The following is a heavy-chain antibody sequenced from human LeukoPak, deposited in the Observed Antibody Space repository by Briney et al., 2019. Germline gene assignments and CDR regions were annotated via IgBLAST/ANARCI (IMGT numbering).Heavy chain of an antibody. D-gene: IGHD6-19*01. CDR2: IYYSGST. CDR1: GGSISSSSYY. CDR3: ARGLVAVEPPRGGHNWFDP. V-gene: IGHV4-39*07. J-gene: IGHJ5*02. Sequence: SETLSLTCTVSGGSISSSSYYWGWIRQPPGKGLEWIGSIYYSGSTYYNPSLKSRVTISVDTSKNQFSLKLSSVTAADTAVYYCARGLVAVEPPRGGHNWFDPWGQGTLVTVSS.